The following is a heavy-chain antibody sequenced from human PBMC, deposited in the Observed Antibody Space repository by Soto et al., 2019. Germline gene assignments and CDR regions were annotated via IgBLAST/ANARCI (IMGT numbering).Heavy chain of an antibody. D-gene: IGHD6-13*01. CDR1: GGSISSSNW. CDR2: IYHSGST. CDR3: ARFKYRSSWYGAHFDY. V-gene: IGHV4-4*02. J-gene: IGHJ4*02. Sequence: ASETLSLTCAVSGGSISSSNWWSWVRQPPGKGLEWIGEIYHSGSTNYNPSLKSRVTISVDKSKNQFSLKLSSVTAADTAVYYCARFKYRSSWYGAHFDYWGQGTLVTVSS.